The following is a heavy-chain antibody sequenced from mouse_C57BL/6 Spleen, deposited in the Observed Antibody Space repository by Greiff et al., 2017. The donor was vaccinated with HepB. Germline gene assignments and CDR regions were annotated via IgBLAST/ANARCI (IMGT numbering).Heavy chain of an antibody. CDR2: INPSSGYT. CDR3: ARRDGGWYYFDY. Sequence: VQLQESGAELARPGASVKMSSNASGYTFTSSTMYWVKQRPGQGLEWIGYINPSSGYTKYNQKFKDKATLTADKSSSTAYMQLSSLTSEDSAVYYCARRDGGWYYFDYWGQGTTLTVSS. D-gene: IGHD2-3*01. V-gene: IGHV1-4*01. J-gene: IGHJ2*01. CDR1: GYTFTSST.